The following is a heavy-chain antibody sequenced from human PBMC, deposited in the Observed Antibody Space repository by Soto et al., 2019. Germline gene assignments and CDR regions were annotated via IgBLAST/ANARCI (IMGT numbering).Heavy chain of an antibody. J-gene: IGHJ6*02. Sequence: GASVKVSCKASGSGFIRSGIQWVRQAHGQRLEWIGWIVVASGQTNYAQNLRGRVAITRDTSTATAYIELTGLTSEDTAVYFCSADRPDIGVGWWVWGQGTTVTVS. V-gene: IGHV1-58*02. CDR1: GSGFIRSG. D-gene: IGHD2-15*01. CDR3: SADRPDIGVGWWV. CDR2: IVVASGQT.